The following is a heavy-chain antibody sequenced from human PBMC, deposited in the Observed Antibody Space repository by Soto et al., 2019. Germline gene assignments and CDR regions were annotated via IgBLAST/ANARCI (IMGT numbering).Heavy chain of an antibody. CDR3: ARGQEEMATINVY. V-gene: IGHV3-21*01. D-gene: IGHD5-12*01. CDR2: ISSSSSYI. J-gene: IGHJ4*02. CDR1: GFTFSSYS. Sequence: GGSLRLSCAASGFTFSSYSMNWVRQAPGKRLEWVSSISSSSSYIYYADSVKGRFTISRDNAKNSLYLQMNSLRVEDSAVYYCARGQEEMATINVYWGQGTLVTVSS.